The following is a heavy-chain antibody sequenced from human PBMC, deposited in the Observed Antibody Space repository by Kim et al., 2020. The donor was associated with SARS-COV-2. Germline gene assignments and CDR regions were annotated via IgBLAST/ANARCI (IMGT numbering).Heavy chain of an antibody. CDR1: GYTFTSYA. CDR2: INTNTGNP. J-gene: IGHJ4*02. V-gene: IGHV7-4-1*02. Sequence: ASVKVSCKASGYTFTSYAMNWVRQAPGQGLEWMGWINTNTGNPTSAQGFTGRFVFSLDTSVSTAYLQISSLKPEDTAVYYCARDYRPQSGSSSSLDNWGRGTLVTVSS. CDR3: ARDYRPQSGSSSSLDN. D-gene: IGHD6-6*01.